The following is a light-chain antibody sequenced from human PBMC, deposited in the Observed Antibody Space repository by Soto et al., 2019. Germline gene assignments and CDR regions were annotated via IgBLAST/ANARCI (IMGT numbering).Light chain of an antibody. CDR3: QQYETYSWT. V-gene: IGKV1-5*03. CDR2: RAS. CDR1: QSINSW. J-gene: IGKJ1*01. Sequence: DIQMTQSPSTLSASVGYRVTITCRASQSINSWLAWYQQKPGKGPTLLIYRASRLESGVPSRFSGSGSGTEFALTISSLQPADFATYYCQQYETYSWTFGQGTKVDIK.